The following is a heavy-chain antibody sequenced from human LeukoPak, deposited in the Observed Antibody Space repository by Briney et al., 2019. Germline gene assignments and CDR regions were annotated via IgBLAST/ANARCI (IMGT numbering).Heavy chain of an antibody. J-gene: IGHJ4*02. CDR1: GGSISSSSYY. V-gene: IGHV4-39*01. D-gene: IGHD3-22*01. CDR2: IYYSGST. Sequence: SETLSLTCTVSGGSISSSSYYWGWIRQPPGKGLEWIGSIYYSGSTYYNPSLKSRVTISVDTSKNQFSLKLSSVTAADTAVYYCARFSPDYYDNRKYFDYWGQGTLVTVSS. CDR3: ARFSPDYYDNRKYFDY.